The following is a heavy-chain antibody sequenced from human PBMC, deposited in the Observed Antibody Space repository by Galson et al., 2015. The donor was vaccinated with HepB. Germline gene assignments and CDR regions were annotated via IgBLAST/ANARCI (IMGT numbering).Heavy chain of an antibody. CDR2: IPYDASDK. V-gene: IGHV3-30*11. Sequence: SLSISDEASGCTLGNYALHWVRHAPGKALVCVTIIPYDASDKKYAASVKGRFTVSRDNSKNTLYLQLNSVRVEDTAVYYCAREDNWNYWVYWGQGTLVTVSS. J-gene: IGHJ4*02. CDR1: GCTLGNYA. D-gene: IGHD1-7*01. CDR3: AREDNWNYWVY.